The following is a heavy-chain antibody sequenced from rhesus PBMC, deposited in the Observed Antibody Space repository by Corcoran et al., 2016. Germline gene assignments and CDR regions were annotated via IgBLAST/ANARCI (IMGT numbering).Heavy chain of an antibody. J-gene: IGHJ4*01. CDR3: ARDLTSGSYYFDY. CDR1: GGSVSSSNW. CDR2: ISGSSGST. D-gene: IGHD3-16*01. Sequence: QVQLQESGPGLVKPSETLSLTCAVSGGSVSSSNWWSWIRQPPGKGLEWIGYISGSSGSTHYNPSLKSPCNCATDTSKNQFSLKRSSVTAADTAVYYCARDLTSGSYYFDYWGQGVLVTVSS. V-gene: IGHV4-65*01.